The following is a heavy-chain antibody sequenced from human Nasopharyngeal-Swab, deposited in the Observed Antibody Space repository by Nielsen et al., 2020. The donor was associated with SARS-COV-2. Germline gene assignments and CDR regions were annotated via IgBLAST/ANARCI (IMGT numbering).Heavy chain of an antibody. D-gene: IGHD4-17*01. CDR3: ARHYGDYVPFYGMGV. J-gene: IGHJ6*02. V-gene: IGHV4-39*07. Sequence: SETLSLTCTVSGASISSSIYYWAWIRQPPGKGLEWIGSIYYSGSTYYNPSLKSRVTISVDTSRNQFSLKLRSVTAADTAVYYCARHYGDYVPFYGMGVWGQGTTVTVSS. CDR1: GASISSSIYY. CDR2: IYYSGST.